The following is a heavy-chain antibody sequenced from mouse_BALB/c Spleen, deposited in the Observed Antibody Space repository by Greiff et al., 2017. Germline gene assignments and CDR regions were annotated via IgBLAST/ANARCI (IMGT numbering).Heavy chain of an antibody. Sequence: EVKLQESGPGLVKPSQSLSLTCTVTGYSITSDYAWNWIRQFPGNKLEWMGYISYSGSTSYNPSLKSRISITRDTSKNQFFLQLNSVTTEDTATYYCAKESVRLWYFDVWGAGTTVTVSS. D-gene: IGHD2-14*01. CDR2: ISYSGST. V-gene: IGHV3-2*02. CDR3: AKESVRLWYFDV. J-gene: IGHJ1*01. CDR1: GYSITSDYA.